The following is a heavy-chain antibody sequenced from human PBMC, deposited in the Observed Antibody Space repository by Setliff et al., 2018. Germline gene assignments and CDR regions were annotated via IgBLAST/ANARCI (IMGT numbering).Heavy chain of an antibody. Sequence: PSETLSLTCTVSGDSISGRFWNWIRQTPDKGLEWIGRVYYSGLDDLNPSLQSRLTISVDTSKKQFSLSLTSVTAADTAIYYCARGITPTTRPGYYYMDVWVKGTTVTVSS. J-gene: IGHJ6*03. D-gene: IGHD3-16*01. V-gene: IGHV4-59*11. CDR2: VYYSGLD. CDR3: ARGITPTTRPGYYYMDV. CDR1: GDSISGRF.